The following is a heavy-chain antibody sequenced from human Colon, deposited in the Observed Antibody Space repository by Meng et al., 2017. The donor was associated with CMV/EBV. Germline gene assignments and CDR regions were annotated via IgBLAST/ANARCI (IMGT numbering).Heavy chain of an antibody. V-gene: IGHV2-5*02. J-gene: IGHJ4*02. CDR1: GFSLRTPEVG. D-gene: IGHD6-19*01. CDR2: IYWDDDN. Sequence: QITVKESGPTLMKPTQTLTLTCTFSGFSLRTPEVGVHWIRQPPGKALEWLALIYWDDDNQFRPSLKNRITITKDTSKNQVVLTMTNMDPVDTATYYCAHGRGWLTDYWGQGTLVTVSS. CDR3: AHGRGWLTDY.